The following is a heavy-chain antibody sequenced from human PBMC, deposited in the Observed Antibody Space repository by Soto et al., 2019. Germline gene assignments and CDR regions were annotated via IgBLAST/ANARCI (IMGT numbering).Heavy chain of an antibody. CDR3: ARDNCSSTSCYYYGMDV. J-gene: IGHJ6*02. V-gene: IGHV3-21*01. Sequence: GGSLRLSCAASGFTFSSYSMNWVRQAPGKGLEWVSSISSSSSYIYYADSVKGRFTISRDNAKNSLYLQMNSLRAEDTAVYYCARDNCSSTSCYYYGMDVWGQGTTVTVSS. D-gene: IGHD2-2*01. CDR2: ISSSSSYI. CDR1: GFTFSSYS.